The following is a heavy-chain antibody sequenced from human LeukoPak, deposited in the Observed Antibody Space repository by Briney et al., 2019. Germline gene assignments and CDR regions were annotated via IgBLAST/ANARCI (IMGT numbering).Heavy chain of an antibody. D-gene: IGHD2-21*01. Sequence: PGGSLRLSCAASGFTFSSYWMSWVRQAPGKGLEWVANIKQDGSEKYYVDSVKGRFTISRDNAKNTLYLQMNSLRAEDTAVYYCASPLSVVVIALDYWGQGTLVTVSS. J-gene: IGHJ4*02. CDR2: IKQDGSEK. CDR1: GFTFSSYW. CDR3: ASPLSVVVIALDY. V-gene: IGHV3-7*01.